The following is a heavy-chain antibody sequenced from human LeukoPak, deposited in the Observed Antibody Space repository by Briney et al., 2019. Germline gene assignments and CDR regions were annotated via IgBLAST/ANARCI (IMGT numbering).Heavy chain of an antibody. CDR2: INSDGSST. CDR3: AKGGRNVIDY. CDR1: GFTFSSYW. Sequence: GGSLRLSCAASGFTFSSYWMHWVRQAPGKGLVWVSRINSDGSSTSYADSVRGRLTISRDNAKNTLYLQMNSLRDEDTAVYYCAKGGRNVIDYWGQGTLVTVPS. V-gene: IGHV3-74*01. D-gene: IGHD1-26*01. J-gene: IGHJ4*02.